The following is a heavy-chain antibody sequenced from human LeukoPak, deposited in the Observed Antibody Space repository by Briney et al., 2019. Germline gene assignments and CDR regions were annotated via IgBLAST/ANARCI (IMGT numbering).Heavy chain of an antibody. CDR3: AKDQYQLHYYYYYGMDV. D-gene: IGHD2-2*01. CDR2: ISYDGSNK. Sequence: PGRSLRLSCAASGFTFSSYGMHWVRQAPGKWLEWVAVISYDGSNKYYADSVKGRFTISRDNSKNTLYLQMNSLRAEDTAVYYCAKDQYQLHYYYYYGMDVWGQGTTVTVSS. V-gene: IGHV3-30*18. J-gene: IGHJ6*02. CDR1: GFTFSSYG.